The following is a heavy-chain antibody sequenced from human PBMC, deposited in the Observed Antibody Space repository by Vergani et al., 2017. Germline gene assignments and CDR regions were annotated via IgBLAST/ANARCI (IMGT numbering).Heavy chain of an antibody. CDR1: GFTFSRYS. CDR2: ISSGTSYK. D-gene: IGHD5-18*01. Sequence: EVQLVESGGGLVKPGGSLRLSCAASGFTFSRYSMNWVRQAPGKGLEWVSSISSGTSYKYYADSVRGRFTISRDDAKSSLYLQMNSLRAEGTAVYYCARGGYGYNDYWGQGTLVTVSS. CDR3: ARGGYGYNDY. V-gene: IGHV3-21*04. J-gene: IGHJ4*02.